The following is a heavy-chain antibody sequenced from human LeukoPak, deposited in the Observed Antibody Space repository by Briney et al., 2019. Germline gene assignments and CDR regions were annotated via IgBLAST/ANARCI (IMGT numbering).Heavy chain of an antibody. CDR3: ARPQSSGWDHFVDY. CDR2: INPNSGDT. CDR1: GYTFTGYY. J-gene: IGHJ4*02. D-gene: IGHD6-19*01. Sequence: ASVKVSCKASGYTFTGYYIHWVRQAPGQGLEWMGWINPNSGDTKYAQKFQGRVTMTRDTSISTAYMELSRLISDDTAVYYCARPQSSGWDHFVDYWGQGTLVTVSS. V-gene: IGHV1-2*02.